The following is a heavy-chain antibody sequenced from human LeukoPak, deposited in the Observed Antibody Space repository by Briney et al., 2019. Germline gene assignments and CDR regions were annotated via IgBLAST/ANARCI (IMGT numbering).Heavy chain of an antibody. D-gene: IGHD3-10*01. Sequence: GRIHASGTTNYNSSLKSRVSMSVDTSKNQFSLKLTSLTAADTAVYFCARDGADVYGRAFDYWGQGTLVSVSS. V-gene: IGHV4-4*07. CDR2: IHASGTT. J-gene: IGHJ4*02. CDR3: ARDGADVYGRAFDY.